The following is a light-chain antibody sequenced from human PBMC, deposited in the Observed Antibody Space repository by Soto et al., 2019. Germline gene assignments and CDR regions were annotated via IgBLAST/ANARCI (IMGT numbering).Light chain of an antibody. J-gene: IGKJ3*01. CDR3: QQRSNWLIS. CDR1: QSVSGY. CDR2: DGS. Sequence: EIVLTQSPATLSLSPGERATRSCRASQSVSGYLARYQQKPGQAPRLLIYDGSHRAAGIPSRFSGSGSGTDFTLTISGLEPEDFAVYYCQQRSNWLISFGPGTKADIK. V-gene: IGKV3-11*01.